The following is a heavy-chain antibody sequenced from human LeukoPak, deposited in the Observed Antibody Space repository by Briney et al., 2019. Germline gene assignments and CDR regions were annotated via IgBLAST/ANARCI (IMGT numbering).Heavy chain of an antibody. CDR2: IYYSGST. V-gene: IGHV4-39*07. Sequence: SETLSLTCTVSGGSISSSSYYWGWIRQPPGKGLEWIGSIYYSGSTYYNPSLKSRVTISVDKSKNQFSLKLSSVTAEDTAVYYCARADDSSGWFAFDIWGQGTMVTVSS. D-gene: IGHD3-22*01. CDR1: GGSISSSSYY. CDR3: ARADDSSGWFAFDI. J-gene: IGHJ3*02.